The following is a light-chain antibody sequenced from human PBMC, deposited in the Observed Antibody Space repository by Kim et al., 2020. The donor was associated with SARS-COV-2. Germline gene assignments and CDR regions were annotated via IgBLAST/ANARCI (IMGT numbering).Light chain of an antibody. V-gene: IGLV1-44*01. CDR2: INT. Sequence: QSVLTQPPSASGTPGQRVTISCSGSNSNIGSNTLNWYQQLPGRAPKLLIYINTQRPSGVPDRFSGSKSGTSASLAIRGLQSEDEADYYCAAWDDSLNGYVFGTGTKVTVL. CDR1: NSNIGSNT. J-gene: IGLJ1*01. CDR3: AAWDDSLNGYV.